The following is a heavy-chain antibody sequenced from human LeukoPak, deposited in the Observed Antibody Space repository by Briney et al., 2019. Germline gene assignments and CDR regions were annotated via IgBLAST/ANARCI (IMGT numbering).Heavy chain of an antibody. Sequence: RGESLKISCKGSGYSFTSYWIGWVRQMPGKGLGWMGIIYPGDSDTRYSPSFQGQVTISADKSISTAYLQWSSLKASDTAMYYCATIPGPYCSGWFDYDYWGQGTLVTVSS. D-gene: IGHD6-19*01. CDR1: GYSFTSYW. CDR3: ATIPGPYCSGWFDYDY. V-gene: IGHV5-51*01. J-gene: IGHJ4*02. CDR2: IYPGDSDT.